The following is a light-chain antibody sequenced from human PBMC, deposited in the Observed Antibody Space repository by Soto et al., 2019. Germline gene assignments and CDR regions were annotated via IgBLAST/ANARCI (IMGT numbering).Light chain of an antibody. Sequence: DIQMTQSPSTLSGSVGDRVTITCRASQTISSWLAWYQQKPGKAPKLLIYKASTLKSGDPSRFSGSGSGTEFTLTISSLQPDDFATYYCQHYYSYSEAFGQGTKVDIK. J-gene: IGKJ1*01. CDR3: QHYYSYSEA. CDR2: KAS. CDR1: QTISSW. V-gene: IGKV1-5*03.